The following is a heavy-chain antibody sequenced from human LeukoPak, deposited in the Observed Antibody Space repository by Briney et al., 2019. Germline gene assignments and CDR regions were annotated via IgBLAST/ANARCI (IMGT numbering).Heavy chain of an antibody. CDR2: MNQDGRQT. CDR1: GFNLGDFW. V-gene: IGHV3-7*01. D-gene: IGHD2-15*01. Sequence: PGGSLRLSCVASGFNLGDFWVNWLRQAPGKGLEWVANMNQDGRQTNYLDSVKGRFTISRDNARNSVYLQMDSLRDEDTSLYYCVRDQSDRTGSLWGQGTLVTVST. CDR3: VRDQSDRTGSL. J-gene: IGHJ4*02.